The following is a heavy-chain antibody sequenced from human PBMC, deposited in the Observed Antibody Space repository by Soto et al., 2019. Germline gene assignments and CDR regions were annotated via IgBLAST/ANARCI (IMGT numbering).Heavy chain of an antibody. CDR2: IHRTGST. V-gene: IGHV4-59*01. CDR3: ARESAGSGKNNWFDP. CDR1: RGSISSYY. J-gene: IGHJ5*02. D-gene: IGHD3-10*01. Sequence: SETLSLTCIVSRGSISSYYWIWVRQPPGKGLEWIGFIHRTGSTKYNPSLESRVTISVDTSQNQLSLRLSSVTAADTAVYYCARESAGSGKNNWFDPWGQGILVTVSS.